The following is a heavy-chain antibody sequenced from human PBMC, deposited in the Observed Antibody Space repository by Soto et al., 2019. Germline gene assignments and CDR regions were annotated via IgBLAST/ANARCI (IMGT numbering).Heavy chain of an antibody. J-gene: IGHJ6*02. CDR3: AIFYGAGMYYYYSAMDV. CDR1: GGSFIGYY. CDR2: INHSGSA. V-gene: IGHV4-34*01. D-gene: IGHD3-10*01. Sequence: SETLSLTCAVYGGSFIGYYWSWILQPPWKGLEWIGEINHSGSANYTPSLKRRVTISVDTSKNQFSLKLSSVTAADTAVYYCAIFYGAGMYYYYSAMDVWGQGATVTLPS.